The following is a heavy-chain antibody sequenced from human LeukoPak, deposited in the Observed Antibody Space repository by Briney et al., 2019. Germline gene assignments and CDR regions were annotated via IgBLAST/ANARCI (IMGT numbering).Heavy chain of an antibody. V-gene: IGHV1-69*05. D-gene: IGHD5-24*01. CDR2: IIPIFGTA. J-gene: IGHJ4*02. CDR1: GATFSIYA. CDR3: AMGDGYNPDY. Sequence: SVKLSFTASGATFSIYAISWWRQAPGHRLEWMGGIIPIFGTANHAQKFQGRVTITTDESTSTAYMELSSLRSEDTAVYYCAMGDGYNPDYWGQGTLVTVSS.